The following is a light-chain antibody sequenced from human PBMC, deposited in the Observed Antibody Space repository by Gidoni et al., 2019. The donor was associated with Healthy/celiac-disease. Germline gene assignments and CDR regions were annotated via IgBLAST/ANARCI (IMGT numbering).Light chain of an antibody. CDR2: GAS. CDR3: QQYGSSFWT. Sequence: EILLTQSPGTLSLSPGERATLSCRASQSVSSSYLAWYQQKPGQAPRLLIYGASSRATGIPDRFSGSGSGTDFTLTISRLEPEDFAVYYCQQYGSSFWTFXQXTKVEIK. V-gene: IGKV3-20*01. CDR1: QSVSSSY. J-gene: IGKJ1*01.